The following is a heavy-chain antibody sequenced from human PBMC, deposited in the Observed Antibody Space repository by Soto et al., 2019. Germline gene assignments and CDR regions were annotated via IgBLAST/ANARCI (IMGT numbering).Heavy chain of an antibody. V-gene: IGHV3-23*01. Sequence: GESLKISCAASGFTFSSYSMSWVRQAPGKGLEWVAAISGSGGSTYYADHVKGRFTISGDNSKNTLYLQMNGLRAEDTAVYYCAKPPFADYVGDYWGQGTLVTVSS. D-gene: IGHD4-17*01. CDR3: AKPPFADYVGDY. CDR2: ISGSGGST. J-gene: IGHJ4*02. CDR1: GFTFSSYS.